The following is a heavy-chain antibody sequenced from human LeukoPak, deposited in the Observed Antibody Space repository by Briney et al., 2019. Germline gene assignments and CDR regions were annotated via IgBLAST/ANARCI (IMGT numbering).Heavy chain of an antibody. D-gene: IGHD4-17*01. CDR2: ISYSGGNT. Sequence: GGSLRLSCAASGLTFGNYALSWVRQAPGKGLEWDSGISYSGGNTYYSDSVKGRFTISRDNSKNTLYLQMNSLRAEDTAVYYCARVWTATTPDYWGQGTLVTVSS. J-gene: IGHJ4*02. CDR1: GLTFGNYA. V-gene: IGHV3-23*01. CDR3: ARVWTATTPDY.